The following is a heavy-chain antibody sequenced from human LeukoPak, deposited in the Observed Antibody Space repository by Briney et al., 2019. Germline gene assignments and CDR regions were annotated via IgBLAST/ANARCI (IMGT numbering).Heavy chain of an antibody. CDR2: INTNTGNP. D-gene: IGHD2-15*01. CDR3: ARVGGLLRYCSGGSCYFNWFDP. V-gene: IGHV7-4-1*02. CDR1: GYTFTSYA. Sequence: ASVKVSCKASGYTFTSYAMNWVRQAPGQGLEWMGWINTNTGNPTYAQGFTGRFVFSLDTSVSTAYLQISSLKAEDTAVYYCARVGGLLRYCSGGSCYFNWFDPWGQGTLVTVSS. J-gene: IGHJ5*02.